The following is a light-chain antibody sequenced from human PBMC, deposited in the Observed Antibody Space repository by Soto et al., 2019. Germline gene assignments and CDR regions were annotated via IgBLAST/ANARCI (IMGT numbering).Light chain of an antibody. Sequence: EIVLTHSPGTLSLSPGERATLSCRASQSVSNNYLAWYQQKPGQAPRLLIYGASNRATGIPDRFSGSGSGTDFTLTISRLEPEDFAVYYCQQYGRSPPFGQGTKAAIK. V-gene: IGKV3-20*01. CDR1: QSVSNNY. J-gene: IGKJ1*01. CDR2: GAS. CDR3: QQYGRSPP.